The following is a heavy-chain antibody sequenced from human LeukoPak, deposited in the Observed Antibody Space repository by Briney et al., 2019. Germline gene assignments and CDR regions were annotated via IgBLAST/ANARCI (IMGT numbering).Heavy chain of an antibody. Sequence: PGGSLRLSCAASGVTLSTYAMNWVRQAPGKGLEWVSVISGSGGTTYYADSVKGRFTISRDSSKNTLYLQMNSLRAEDTAVYYCAKVSGGGLYYDGMDVWGQGTTVTVSS. J-gene: IGHJ6*01. CDR2: ISGSGGTT. CDR3: AKVSGGGLYYDGMDV. D-gene: IGHD1-14*01. V-gene: IGHV3-23*01. CDR1: GVTLSTYA.